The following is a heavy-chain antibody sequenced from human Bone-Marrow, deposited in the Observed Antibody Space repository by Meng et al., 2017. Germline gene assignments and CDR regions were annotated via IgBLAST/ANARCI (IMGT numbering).Heavy chain of an antibody. CDR1: GFTVSSNY. CDR3: ARDSPDLVGATS. J-gene: IGHJ5*02. D-gene: IGHD1-26*01. CDR2: IYSGGST. Sequence: ETLSLSCAASGFTVSSNYMSWVRQAPGKGLEWVSVIYSGGSTYYADSVKGRFTISRDNSKNTLYLQMNSLRAEDTAVYYCARDSPDLVGATSWGQGTLVTVXS. V-gene: IGHV3-53*01.